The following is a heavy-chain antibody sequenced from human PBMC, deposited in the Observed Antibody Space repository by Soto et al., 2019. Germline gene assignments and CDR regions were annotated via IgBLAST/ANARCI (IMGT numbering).Heavy chain of an antibody. CDR3: ARDSVSHDFTYYYYGMDV. V-gene: IGHV4-59*01. CDR1: GGSISRYY. CDR2: IYYSGST. J-gene: IGHJ6*02. Sequence: QVQLQESGPGLVKPSETLSLTCTVSGGSISRYYWSWIRQPPGKGLEWIGYIYYSGSTNYNPSLKSRVTISVDTSKNQFSLKLSSVTAADTAVYYCARDSVSHDFTYYYYGMDVWGQGTTVTVSS. D-gene: IGHD3-3*01.